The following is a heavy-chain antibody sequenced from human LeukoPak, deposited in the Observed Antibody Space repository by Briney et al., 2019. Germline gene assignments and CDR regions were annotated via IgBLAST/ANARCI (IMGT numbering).Heavy chain of an antibody. CDR3: ARDYGGNYEA. J-gene: IGHJ5*02. Sequence: SETLSLTCTVSGGSINSYYWSWIRQPPGKGLEWIGYIYYSGSTNYNPSLKSRVTISVDTSKNQFSLKLSSVTAADTAVYYCARDYGGNYEAWGQGTLVTVSS. V-gene: IGHV4-59*01. CDR2: IYYSGST. D-gene: IGHD4-23*01. CDR1: GGSINSYY.